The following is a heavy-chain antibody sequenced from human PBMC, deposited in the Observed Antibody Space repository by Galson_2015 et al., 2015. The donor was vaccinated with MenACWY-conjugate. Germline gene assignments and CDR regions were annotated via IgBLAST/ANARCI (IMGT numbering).Heavy chain of an antibody. D-gene: IGHD6-19*01. Sequence: SLRLSCAASGFTFSSYGMHWVRQAPGDGLEWVAVISYDGSNKYYADSVKGRFTISRDNSKNTLYLQMNTLRADDTAVYYCAKDPPVAGNVDVGGKGTTVTVSS. J-gene: IGHJ6*04. V-gene: IGHV3-30*18. CDR1: GFTFSSYG. CDR2: ISYDGSNK. CDR3: AKDPPVAGNVDV.